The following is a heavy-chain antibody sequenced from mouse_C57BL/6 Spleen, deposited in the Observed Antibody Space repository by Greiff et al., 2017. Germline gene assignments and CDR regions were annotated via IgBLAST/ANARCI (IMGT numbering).Heavy chain of an antibody. CDR2: ISSGSSTI. J-gene: IGHJ3*01. CDR1: GFTFSDYG. CDR3: ARDYGSSDWFAY. V-gene: IGHV5-17*01. Sequence: DVKLVESGGGLVKPGGSLKLSCAASGFTFSDYGMHWVRQAPEKGLEWVAYISSGSSTIYYADTVKGRFTISRDNAKNTLFLQMTSLRSEDTAMXYGARDYGSSDWFAYWGQGTLVTVSA. D-gene: IGHD1-1*01.